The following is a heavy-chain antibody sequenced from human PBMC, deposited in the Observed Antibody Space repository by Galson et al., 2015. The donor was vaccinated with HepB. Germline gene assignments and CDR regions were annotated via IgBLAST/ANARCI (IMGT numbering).Heavy chain of an antibody. Sequence: QSGAEMKKPGESLKISCKGSGYSFTSYWIGWVRQMPGKGLEWMGIIYPGDSDTRYSPSFQGQVTISADKSISTAYLQWSSLKASDTAMYYCARQRKTTVTTKGHDAFDIWGQGTMVTVSS. J-gene: IGHJ3*02. CDR1: GYSFTSYW. D-gene: IGHD4-17*01. CDR2: IYPGDSDT. CDR3: ARQRKTTVTTKGHDAFDI. V-gene: IGHV5-51*03.